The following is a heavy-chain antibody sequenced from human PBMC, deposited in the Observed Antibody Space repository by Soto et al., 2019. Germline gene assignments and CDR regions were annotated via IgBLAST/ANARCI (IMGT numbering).Heavy chain of an antibody. D-gene: IGHD6-19*01. CDR3: AKDKGSSGWYNGFDP. Sequence: EVQLVESGGGLVQPGRSLRLSCAASGFTFDDYAMHWVRQAPGKGLEWVSGISWNSGSIGYADSVKGRFTISRDNAKNSLYLEMNSLRAEDTALYYCAKDKGSSGWYNGFDPWGQGTLVTVSS. J-gene: IGHJ5*02. CDR1: GFTFDDYA. CDR2: ISWNSGSI. V-gene: IGHV3-9*01.